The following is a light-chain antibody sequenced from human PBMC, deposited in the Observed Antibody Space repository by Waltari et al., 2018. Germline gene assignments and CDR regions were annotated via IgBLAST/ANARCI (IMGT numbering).Light chain of an antibody. Sequence: EIVLTQSPASLSLSPGDRATRSCRASQSVGRTLAWYQQRPGQAPRLLIYAASTRATGIPDRFSGSGSGTDFSLTISRLEPEDFAVYYCQNHERLPATFGQGTKVEIK. CDR2: AAS. CDR3: QNHERLPAT. J-gene: IGKJ1*01. CDR1: QSVGRT. V-gene: IGKV3-20*01.